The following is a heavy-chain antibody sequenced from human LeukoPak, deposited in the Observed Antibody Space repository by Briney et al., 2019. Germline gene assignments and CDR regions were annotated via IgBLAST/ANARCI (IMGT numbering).Heavy chain of an antibody. CDR2: ISYDGSNK. Sequence: GRSLRLPCAASGFTFSSYGMHWVRQAPGKGLELVAVISYDGSNKYYADSVKGRFTISRDNSKNTLYLQMNSLRAEDTAVYYCAKGPRYYYDSSGYYGWWGQGTLVTVSS. CDR3: AKGPRYYYDSSGYYGW. CDR1: GFTFSSYG. V-gene: IGHV3-30*18. D-gene: IGHD3-22*01. J-gene: IGHJ4*02.